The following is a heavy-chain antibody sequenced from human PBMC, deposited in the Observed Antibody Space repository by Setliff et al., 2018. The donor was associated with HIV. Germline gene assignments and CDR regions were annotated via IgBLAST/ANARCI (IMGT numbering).Heavy chain of an antibody. Sequence: GGSLRLSCTASGFTFGDYAMSWVRQAPGKGLEWVGFIRSRAYGGTTEDAASVKGRFTISRDDSKSIAYLQMNSLKTEDTAVYYCTQLGSSRYWGQGTLVTVSS. CDR1: GFTFGDYA. V-gene: IGHV3-49*04. D-gene: IGHD1-26*01. J-gene: IGHJ4*02. CDR2: IRSRAYGGTT. CDR3: TQLGSSRY.